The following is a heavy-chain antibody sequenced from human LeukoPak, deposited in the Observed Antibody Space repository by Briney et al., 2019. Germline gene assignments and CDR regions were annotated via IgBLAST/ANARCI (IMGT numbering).Heavy chain of an antibody. CDR2: IYHSGST. CDR3: ARVWNRGWLDP. Sequence: SETLSLTCTVSGYSISSGYYWGWIRQPPGKGLEWIGSIYHSGSTYYKPSLKSRVTISVDTSKNQFSLKLSSVTAADTAVYYCARVWNRGWLDPWGQGTLVTVSS. D-gene: IGHD7-27*01. J-gene: IGHJ5*02. V-gene: IGHV4-38-2*02. CDR1: GYSISSGYY.